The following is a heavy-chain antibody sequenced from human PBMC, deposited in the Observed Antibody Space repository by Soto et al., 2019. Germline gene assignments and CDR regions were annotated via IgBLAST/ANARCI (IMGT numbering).Heavy chain of an antibody. CDR3: ESVDDIRCMDV. CDR1: GYTFTSYY. V-gene: IGHV1-46*01. Sequence: ASVKVSCKASGYTFTSYYMHWVRQAPGQGLEWMGIINPSGGSTSYAQKFQGRVTMTRDTSTSTVYMELSSLRSEDTAVYYCESVDDIRCMDVWGQGTTVPVSS. CDR2: INPSGGST. J-gene: IGHJ6*02. D-gene: IGHD3-9*01.